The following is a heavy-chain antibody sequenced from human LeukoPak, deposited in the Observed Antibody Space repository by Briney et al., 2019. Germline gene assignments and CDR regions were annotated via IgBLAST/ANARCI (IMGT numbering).Heavy chain of an antibody. V-gene: IGHV4-59*01. D-gene: IGHD2-2*01. CDR3: AREGCSSTSCYGNWFDP. CDR2: IYYSGST. J-gene: IGHJ5*02. CDR1: GGSISSYY. Sequence: PSETLSLTCTVSGGSISSYYWSWIRQPPGKGLEWIGYIYYSGSTNYNPSLKSRVTISVDTSKNQFSLKLSSVTAADTAVYYCAREGCSSTSCYGNWFDPWGQGTLVTVSS.